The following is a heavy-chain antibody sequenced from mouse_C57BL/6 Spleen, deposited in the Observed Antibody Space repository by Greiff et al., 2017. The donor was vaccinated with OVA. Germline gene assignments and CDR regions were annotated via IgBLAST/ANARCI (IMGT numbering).Heavy chain of an antibody. CDR2: INPNNGGT. CDR3: ARYKKENWYFDV. Sequence: EVQLQQSGPELVKPGASVKIPCKASGYTFTDYNMDWVKQSHGKSLEWIGDINPNNGGTIYNQKFKGKATLTVDKSSSTAYMELRSLTSEDTAVYYCARYKKENWYFDVWGTGTTVTVSS. D-gene: IGHD1-3*01. CDR1: GYTFTDYN. V-gene: IGHV1-18*01. J-gene: IGHJ1*03.